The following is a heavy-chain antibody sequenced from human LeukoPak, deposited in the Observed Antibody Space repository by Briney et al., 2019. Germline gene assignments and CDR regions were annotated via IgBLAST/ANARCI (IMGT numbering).Heavy chain of an antibody. V-gene: IGHV1-8*02. CDR1: GNTFTNYD. CDR3: AKEGSGFGEFNY. D-gene: IGHD3-10*01. J-gene: IGHJ4*02. Sequence: ASVKVSCKASGNTFTNYDINWVRQATGQGLEWMGWMSPNSGNTGYAQKFQGRVTMTRNTSISTAYMGLSSLRSEDTAMYYCAKEGSGFGEFNYWGQGTLVTVSS. CDR2: MSPNSGNT.